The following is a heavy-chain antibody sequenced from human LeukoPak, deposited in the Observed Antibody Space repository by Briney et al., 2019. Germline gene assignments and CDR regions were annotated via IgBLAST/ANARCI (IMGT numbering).Heavy chain of an antibody. CDR3: AKETTMVLDY. Sequence: GGSLRLSCAASGFTFSSYGMHWVRQAPGKGLEWVAVISYDGSNKYYADSVKGRFTISRDNSKNTLYLQMNSMRAEDTAVYYCAKETTMVLDYWGQGTLVTVSS. D-gene: IGHD3-10*01. CDR2: ISYDGSNK. V-gene: IGHV3-30*18. CDR1: GFTFSSYG. J-gene: IGHJ4*02.